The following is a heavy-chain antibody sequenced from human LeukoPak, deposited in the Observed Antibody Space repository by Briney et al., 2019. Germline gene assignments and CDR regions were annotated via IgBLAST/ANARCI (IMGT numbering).Heavy chain of an antibody. J-gene: IGHJ4*02. CDR3: ARDSGYDS. V-gene: IGHV3-48*02. Sequence: PRGSLRLSCVASGFTFSIYSMNWVRQAPGKGLEWVSYITGSSGTISYADSVKGRFTVSRDNAKNSLYLQMNSLRDEDTAVYYCARDSGYDSWGQGTLVTVSS. D-gene: IGHD5-12*01. CDR2: ITGSSGTI. CDR1: GFTFSIYS.